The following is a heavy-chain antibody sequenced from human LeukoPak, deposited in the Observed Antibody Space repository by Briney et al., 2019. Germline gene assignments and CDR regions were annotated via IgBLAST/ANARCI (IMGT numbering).Heavy chain of an antibody. CDR3: AKGYGTPGYSSGYDYFDY. CDR2: IWYDGSNK. V-gene: IGHV3-33*06. D-gene: IGHD3-22*01. Sequence: GGSLRLSCAASGFTFSSYGMHWVRQAPGKGLEWVAVIWYDGSNKYYADSVKGRFTISRDNSTNTLYLQMNSLRAEDTAVYYCAKGYGTPGYSSGYDYFDYWGQGTLVTVSS. J-gene: IGHJ4*02. CDR1: GFTFSSYG.